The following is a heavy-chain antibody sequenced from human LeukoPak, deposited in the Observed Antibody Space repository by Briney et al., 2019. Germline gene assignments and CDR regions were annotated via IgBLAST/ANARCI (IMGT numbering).Heavy chain of an antibody. CDR1: NSSISTYY. CDR3: AAGAPKFLHLIY. Sequence: PSETLSLTCAVSNSSISTYYWTWIRQAPGNGLEWIGYVDSRGNSSYNPSLKSRVTISLDSSRKQFSLRVTSVTAADTAVYYCAAGAPKFLHLIYWGQGTLVTVSS. J-gene: IGHJ4*02. D-gene: IGHD3-10*01. V-gene: IGHV4-59*01. CDR2: VDSRGNS.